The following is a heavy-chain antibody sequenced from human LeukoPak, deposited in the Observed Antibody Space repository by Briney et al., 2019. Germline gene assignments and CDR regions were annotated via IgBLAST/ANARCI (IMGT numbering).Heavy chain of an antibody. CDR3: ARVDRGYSPDY. CDR1: GGSIGSYY. V-gene: IGHV4-59*01. CDR2: IYYSGST. J-gene: IGHJ4*02. Sequence: SETLSLTCTVSGGSIGSYYWSWIRQPPGTGLEWIGYIYYSGSTNYNPSLKSRVTMSVDTSKNQFSLRLSSVTAADTAVYYCARVDRGYSPDYWGQGTLATVSS. D-gene: IGHD5-18*01.